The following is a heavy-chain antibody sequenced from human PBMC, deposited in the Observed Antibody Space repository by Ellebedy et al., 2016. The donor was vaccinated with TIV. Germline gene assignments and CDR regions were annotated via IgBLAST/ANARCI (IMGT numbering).Heavy chain of an antibody. Sequence: ASVKVSXKASRYTFTGYYMHWVRQAPGQGLEWMGWINPNSGGTNYAQKFQGWVTMTRDTSISTAYMELSRLRSDDTAVYYCAREEYCSGGSCLASSYYGMDVWGQGTTVTVSS. CDR2: INPNSGGT. J-gene: IGHJ6*02. CDR3: AREEYCSGGSCLASSYYGMDV. CDR1: RYTFTGYY. V-gene: IGHV1-2*04. D-gene: IGHD2-15*01.